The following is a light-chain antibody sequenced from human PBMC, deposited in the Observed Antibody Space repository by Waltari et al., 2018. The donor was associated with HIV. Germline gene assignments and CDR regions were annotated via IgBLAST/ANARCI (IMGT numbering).Light chain of an antibody. CDR3: RQYYTLPDT. CDR2: RAS. J-gene: IGKJ2*01. V-gene: IGKV1-NL1*01. Sequence: DIQMAQSPSTLSASIGDTVTITCGASQGISDSLAWCQFKPGQAPKLLLYRASTWEDGVAPRFGCSGSGTEYTHTLTSLQPEDSATYFCRQYYTLPDTFGQGTKLEIK. CDR1: QGISDS.